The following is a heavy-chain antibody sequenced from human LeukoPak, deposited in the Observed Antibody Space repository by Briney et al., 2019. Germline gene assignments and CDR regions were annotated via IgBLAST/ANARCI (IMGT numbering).Heavy chain of an antibody. CDR1: GSTFSDYY. D-gene: IGHD6-19*01. CDR3: ARAVAGTWDWYYFDY. Sequence: PGGSLRLSCAASGSTFSDYYMSWIRQAPGKGLEWVSYISSSGSTIYYADSVKGRFTIFRDNAKNSLYLQMNSLRAEDTAVYYCARAVAGTWDWYYFDYWGQGTLVTVSS. J-gene: IGHJ4*02. CDR2: ISSSGSTI. V-gene: IGHV3-11*01.